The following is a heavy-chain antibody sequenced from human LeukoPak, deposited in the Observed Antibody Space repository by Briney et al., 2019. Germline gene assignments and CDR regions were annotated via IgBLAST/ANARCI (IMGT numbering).Heavy chain of an antibody. Sequence: GASVKVSCKASGYTFTSYDINWVRQATGQGLEWMGWMNPNSGNTSYAQKFQGRVTMTRNTYISTAYMELRSLRSEDTAVYYCARVGVRVGAHNYYYGMDVWGQGTTVSISS. CDR3: ARVGVRVGAHNYYYGMDV. CDR2: MNPNSGNT. V-gene: IGHV1-8*01. D-gene: IGHD1-26*01. CDR1: GYTFTSYD. J-gene: IGHJ6*02.